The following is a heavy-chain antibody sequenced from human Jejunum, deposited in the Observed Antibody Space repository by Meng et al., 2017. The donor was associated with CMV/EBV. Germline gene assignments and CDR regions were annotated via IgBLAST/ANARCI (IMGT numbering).Heavy chain of an antibody. CDR2: ISHEGSRT. CDR1: GFTFGGYW. CDR3: ARDLLGDNDYVFDQ. D-gene: IGHD4/OR15-4a*01. V-gene: IGHV3-74*01. J-gene: IGHJ4*02. Sequence: GFTFGGYWMHWLRQSPEKGLMWVARISHEGSRTSYAGSVKGRFTVSRDNANNVLYLQMNSLRDDDTAVYYCARDLLGDNDYVFDQWGQGLMVTVSS.